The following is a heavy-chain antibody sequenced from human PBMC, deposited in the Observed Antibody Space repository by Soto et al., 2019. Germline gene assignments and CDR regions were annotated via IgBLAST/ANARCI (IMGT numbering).Heavy chain of an antibody. Sequence: PGGSLRLSCAASGFTFSGYYMDWVRQAPGKGLEWIGRSRNKDNSYYTEYAASVKGRFIISRDESRNSLYLQMNSLKTEDTAVYYCACYSGSYRRGLDYWGQGTLVTVSS. D-gene: IGHD1-26*01. CDR2: SRNKDNSYYT. CDR1: GFTFSGYY. J-gene: IGHJ4*02. CDR3: ACYSGSYRRGLDY. V-gene: IGHV3-72*01.